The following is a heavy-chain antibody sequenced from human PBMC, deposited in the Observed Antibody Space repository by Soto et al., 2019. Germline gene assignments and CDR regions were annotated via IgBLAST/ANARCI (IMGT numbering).Heavy chain of an antibody. CDR1: GGTFSSYA. CDR2: IIPIFGTA. V-gene: IGHV1-69*01. D-gene: IGHD6-6*01. J-gene: IGHJ6*02. Sequence: QVQLVQSGAEVKKPGSSVKVSCKASGGTFSSYAISWVRQAPGQGLEWMGGIIPIFGTANYAQKFQGRVTITADESTSTAYMELSSVRSEDTAVYYCAGALTPARYYYYYGMDVWGRGTTVTVSS. CDR3: AGALTPARYYYYYGMDV.